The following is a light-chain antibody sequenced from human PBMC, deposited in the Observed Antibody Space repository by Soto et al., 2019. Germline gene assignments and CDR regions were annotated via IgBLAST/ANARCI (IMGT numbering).Light chain of an antibody. J-gene: IGKJ2*01. CDR2: WAS. CDR1: QNALFSASNKNY. Sequence: DVVLTQSPDSLAMSLGETATITCKTSQNALFSASNKNYIAWYQRRPGQPLKLLFYWASTRASGVPERFSGSGSGTDFTLTISNLQPDDAATYYCQQYFSIPMFTFAQGTKLQSK. V-gene: IGKV4-1*01. CDR3: QQYFSIPMFT.